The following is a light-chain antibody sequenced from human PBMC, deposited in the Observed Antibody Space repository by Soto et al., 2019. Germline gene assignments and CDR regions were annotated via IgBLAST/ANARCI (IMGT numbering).Light chain of an antibody. V-gene: IGLV1-40*01. Sequence: QSVLTQPPSVSGAPGQRVTISCTGSSSNIGAGYDVHWYQQRPGTAPKLLIYGNSNRPSGVPDRFSGSKSGTSASLAITGLQAEDEADYYCQYYDSSLSALFGGGTKLTVL. CDR3: QYYDSSLSAL. J-gene: IGLJ3*02. CDR1: SSNIGAGYD. CDR2: GNS.